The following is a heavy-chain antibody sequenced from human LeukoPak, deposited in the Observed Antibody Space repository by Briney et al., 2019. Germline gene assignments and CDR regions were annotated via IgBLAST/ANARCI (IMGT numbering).Heavy chain of an antibody. V-gene: IGHV4-61*02. D-gene: IGHD3-22*01. J-gene: IGHJ4*02. Sequence: PSQTLSLTCSVSGGSISSGSYYWSWIRQPAGKGLEWIGRICTSGSTNYNPSLKSRVTMSFDASNNQFSLRLSSVTAADTAVYYCARVTTGGYYNYWGQGTLVTVSS. CDR2: ICTSGST. CDR1: GGSISSGSYY. CDR3: ARVTTGGYYNY.